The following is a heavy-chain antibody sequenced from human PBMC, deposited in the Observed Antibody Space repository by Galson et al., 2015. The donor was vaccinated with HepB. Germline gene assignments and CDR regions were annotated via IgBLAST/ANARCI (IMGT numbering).Heavy chain of an antibody. CDR3: ARERSGMPHYYYGMDV. D-gene: IGHD2-2*01. V-gene: IGHV3-30-3*01. J-gene: IGHJ6*02. CDR2: ISIDGSNK. Sequence: SLRLSCAASGFTFSSYAMHWVRQAPGKGLEWAAVISIDGSNKYYADSVKGRFTISRDNSKNTLYLQMNGLRIEDTAVYYCARERSGMPHYYYGMDVWGQGTTVTVSS. CDR1: GFTFSSYA.